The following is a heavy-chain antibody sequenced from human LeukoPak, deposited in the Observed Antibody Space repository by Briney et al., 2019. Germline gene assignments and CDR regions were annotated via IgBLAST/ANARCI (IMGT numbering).Heavy chain of an antibody. V-gene: IGHV3-30-3*01. CDR2: ISYDGSNK. D-gene: IGHD6-6*01. J-gene: IGHJ6*02. Sequence: GGSLRLSCAASGFTFSSYAMHWVRQAPGRGLEWVAVISYDGSNKYYADSVKGRFTISRDNSKNTLYLQMNSLRAEDTAVYYCARDEHSSSSLSGMDVWGQGTTVTVSS. CDR1: GFTFSSYA. CDR3: ARDEHSSSSLSGMDV.